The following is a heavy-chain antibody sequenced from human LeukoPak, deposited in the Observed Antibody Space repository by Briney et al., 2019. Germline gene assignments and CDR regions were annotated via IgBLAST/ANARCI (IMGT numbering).Heavy chain of an antibody. J-gene: IGHJ4*02. Sequence: ASVKVSRKASGYTFTSYDINWVRQATGQGLEWMAWISANNGNTNYAQNLQGRLTMTTDTSTSTAYMELRSLRSDDTAVYYCARVEILTGYFFSDYWGQGTLVTVSS. CDR3: ARVEILTGYFFSDY. V-gene: IGHV1-18*01. CDR1: GYTFTSYD. CDR2: ISANNGNT. D-gene: IGHD3-9*01.